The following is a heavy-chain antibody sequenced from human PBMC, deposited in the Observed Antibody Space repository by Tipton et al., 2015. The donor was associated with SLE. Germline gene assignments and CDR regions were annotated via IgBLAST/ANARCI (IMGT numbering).Heavy chain of an antibody. J-gene: IGHJ6*02. V-gene: IGHV4-4*07. Sequence: LRLSCTVSGGSINSYYWTWVRQPAGKGLEWIGHFHSSGILNYNPSLKSRVTMSGDTSKNQLSLKLNSATAADTAVYYCARTAVLAAIMMDVWGQGTTVTVSS. CDR2: FHSSGIL. CDR1: GGSINSYY. CDR3: ARTAVLAAIMMDV. D-gene: IGHD2-2*01.